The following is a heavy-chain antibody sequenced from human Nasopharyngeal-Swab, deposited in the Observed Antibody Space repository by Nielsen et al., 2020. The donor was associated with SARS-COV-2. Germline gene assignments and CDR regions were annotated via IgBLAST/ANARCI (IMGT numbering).Heavy chain of an antibody. CDR1: GFTFSNYA. J-gene: IGHJ4*02. Sequence: GESPKISCAASGFTFSNYALHWVRQAPGKGLEWVAVISYDGSLKYYANSVKGRFSISRDNSRNTLYLHMNSLRTDDTGVFYCATEGGSTDFNYWGRGTLVTVSS. CDR3: ATEGGSTDFNY. CDR2: ISYDGSLK. V-gene: IGHV3-30-3*01. D-gene: IGHD3-16*01.